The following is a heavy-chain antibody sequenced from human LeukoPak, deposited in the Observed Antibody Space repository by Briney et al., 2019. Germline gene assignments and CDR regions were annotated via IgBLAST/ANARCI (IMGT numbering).Heavy chain of an antibody. V-gene: IGHV3-74*01. CDR3: ARELSTSYGYVD. J-gene: IGHJ4*02. CDR1: GFTFSSYW. CDR2: INSDGSST. D-gene: IGHD5-18*01. Sequence: GGSLRLSCAASGFTFSSYWMHWDRQARGKGLVWVSRINSDGSSTSYADSVKGRFTISRDNAKNTLYLQMNSLRAEDTAVYYCARELSTSYGYVDWGQGTLVTVPS.